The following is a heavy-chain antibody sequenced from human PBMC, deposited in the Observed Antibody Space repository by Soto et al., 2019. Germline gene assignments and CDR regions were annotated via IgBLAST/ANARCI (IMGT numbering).Heavy chain of an antibody. Sequence: ASVKVSCKASGYTFTSYGISWVRQAPGQGLEWMGWISAYNGNTNYAQKLQGRVTMTTDTSTSTAYMELRSLRSDDTAVYYCGRVRQLLWFGEFPSYYFDYWGQGTLVTVSS. CDR2: ISAYNGNT. CDR1: GYTFTSYG. V-gene: IGHV1-18*01. J-gene: IGHJ4*02. CDR3: GRVRQLLWFGEFPSYYFDY. D-gene: IGHD3-10*01.